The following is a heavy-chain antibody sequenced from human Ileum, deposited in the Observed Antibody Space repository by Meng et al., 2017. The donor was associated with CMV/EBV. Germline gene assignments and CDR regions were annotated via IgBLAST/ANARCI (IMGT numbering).Heavy chain of an antibody. D-gene: IGHD5/OR15-5a*01. CDR1: EFTFSDYM. Sequence: EVTFLESGGGLIQPGGSLRLSCAASEFTFSDYMMSWVRQAPGKGLEWVSGISGSGDRTYYADSVKGRFTISRGNSKKTLYLQMNSLRVEDTAIYYCAKDGYGVVDHWGQGSLVTVSS. V-gene: IGHV3-23*01. CDR2: ISGSGDRT. J-gene: IGHJ4*02. CDR3: AKDGYGVVDH.